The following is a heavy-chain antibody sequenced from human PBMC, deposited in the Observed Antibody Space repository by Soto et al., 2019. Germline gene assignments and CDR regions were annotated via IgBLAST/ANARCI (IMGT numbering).Heavy chain of an antibody. V-gene: IGHV3-53*01. J-gene: IGHJ4*02. Sequence: EVQLVESGGGLIQPGGSLRLSCAASGFTVNNNHMSWVRQAPGKGLEWVSIIYSAGTTYYADSVKGRFTISRDNSKNTLYLQMNSLRAEDTAVYYCLTAPVVGTYWGQGTLVTVSS. CDR3: LTAPVVGTY. CDR2: IYSAGTT. CDR1: GFTVNNNH. D-gene: IGHD3-10*01.